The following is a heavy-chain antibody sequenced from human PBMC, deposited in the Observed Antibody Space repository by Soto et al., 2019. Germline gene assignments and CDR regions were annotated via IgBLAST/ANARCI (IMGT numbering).Heavy chain of an antibody. V-gene: IGHV1-69*13. CDR2: IIPTFGTA. CDR3: ARRGYFTNGVCDGAQDYYYSGKDV. CDR1: GGTFSSFA. Sequence: SVKISCKASGGTFSSFAISWMRQAHGQGLEWMGWIIPTFGTANYAQKFQGRVTVLADEDTSTAYIELSSLRSEDTAVYYCARRGYFTNGVCDGAQDYYYSGKDVASQENTNTV. J-gene: IGHJ6*02. D-gene: IGHD2-8*01.